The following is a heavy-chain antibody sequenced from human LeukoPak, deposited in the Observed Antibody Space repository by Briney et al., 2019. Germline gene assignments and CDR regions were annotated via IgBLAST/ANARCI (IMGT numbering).Heavy chain of an antibody. CDR3: AKRSSYGYAVTTSLDY. V-gene: IGHV3-30*18. D-gene: IGHD5-18*01. CDR1: GFTFRSYV. J-gene: IGHJ4*02. Sequence: GGSLRLSCAASGFTFRSYVMHWVRQAPGKGLEWVAAISYEDGSNKYYADSVKGRFTISRDNSKKTVSLQMNSLRAEDTAVYYCAKRSSYGYAVTTSLDYWGQGTLVIVSS. CDR2: ISYEDGSNK.